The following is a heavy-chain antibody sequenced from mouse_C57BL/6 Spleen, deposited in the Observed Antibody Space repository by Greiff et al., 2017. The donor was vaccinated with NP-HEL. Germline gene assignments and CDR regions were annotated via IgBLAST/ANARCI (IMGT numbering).Heavy chain of an antibody. CDR2: IYPRSGNT. CDR3: ARSGLNYFDY. V-gene: IGHV1-81*01. CDR1: GYTFTSYG. D-gene: IGHD2-2*01. J-gene: IGHJ2*01. Sequence: VQVVESGAELARPGASVKLSCKASGYTFTSYGISWVKQRTGQGLEWIGEIYPRSGNTYYNEKFKGKATLTADKSSSTAYMELRSLTSEDSAVYFCARSGLNYFDYWGQGTTLTVSS.